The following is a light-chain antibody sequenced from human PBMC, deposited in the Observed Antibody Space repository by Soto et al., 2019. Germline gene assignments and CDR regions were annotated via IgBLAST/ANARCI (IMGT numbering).Light chain of an antibody. Sequence: QSVLSQPASVSGSPGQSITISCTGTSSDVGFYNFVSWYQHLPGKAPKVILYEVNGRPSGISNRFSGSKSGNTASLTISGLQAEDEGDYYCSSFTTTNTIWVFGGGTKVTVL. CDR2: EVN. CDR1: SSDVGFYNF. V-gene: IGLV2-14*01. CDR3: SSFTTTNTIWV. J-gene: IGLJ3*02.